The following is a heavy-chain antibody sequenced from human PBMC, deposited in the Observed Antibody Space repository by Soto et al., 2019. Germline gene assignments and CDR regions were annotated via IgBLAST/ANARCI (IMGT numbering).Heavy chain of an antibody. CDR2: INPSGGST. J-gene: IGHJ5*02. CDR1: GYTFTSYY. CDR3: AREGGNDFWSGSRWFDP. D-gene: IGHD3-3*01. V-gene: IGHV1-46*01. Sequence: ASVKVSCKASGYTFTSYYMHWVRQAPGQGLEWMGIINPSGGSTSYAQKFQGRVTMTRDTSTSTVYMELSSLRSEDTAVYYCAREGGNDFWSGSRWFDPWGQGALVTVSS.